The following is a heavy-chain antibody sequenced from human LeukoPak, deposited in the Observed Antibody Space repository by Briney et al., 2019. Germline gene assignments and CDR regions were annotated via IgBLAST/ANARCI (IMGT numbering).Heavy chain of an antibody. CDR2: ITGSGGTT. J-gene: IGHJ4*02. D-gene: IGHD6-13*01. Sequence: GGSLRLSCAASGFTFDTHHMSWVRQAPGKGLEWLSDITGSGGTTHYSDSVTGRFTISRDNSKNTLYLQMDSLRVEDTAVYYCARDQALQLVSDSWRQGTLVSVSS. CDR1: GFTFDTHH. V-gene: IGHV3-23*01. CDR3: ARDQALQLVSDS.